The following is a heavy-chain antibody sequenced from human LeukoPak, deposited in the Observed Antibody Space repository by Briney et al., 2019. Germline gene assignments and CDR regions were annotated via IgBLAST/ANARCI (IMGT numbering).Heavy chain of an antibody. CDR1: GGSISSYY. V-gene: IGHV4-59*01. CDR3: ARGPPYLLFDY. D-gene: IGHD2-15*01. J-gene: IGHJ4*02. Sequence: SETLSLTCTVSGGSISSYYWSWIRQPPGKGLEWIGYTYYSGSTNYNPSLKSRVTISVDTSKNQFSLKLSSVTAADTAVYYCARGPPYLLFDYWGQGTLVTVSS. CDR2: TYYSGST.